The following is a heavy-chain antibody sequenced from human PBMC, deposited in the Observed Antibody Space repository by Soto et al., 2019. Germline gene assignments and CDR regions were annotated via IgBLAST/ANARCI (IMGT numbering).Heavy chain of an antibody. V-gene: IGHV1-69*01. CDR3: ARDRQYYDFWSAYYYYGMDV. J-gene: IGHJ6*02. CDR1: GGTFSSYA. D-gene: IGHD3-3*01. CDR2: IIPIFGTA. Sequence: QVQLVQSGAEVKKPGSSVKVSCKASGGTFSSYAISWVRQAPGQGLEWMGGIIPIFGTANYAQKFQGRVTMPADESTSTAYMELSSLRSEDTAVYYCARDRQYYDFWSAYYYYGMDVWGQGTTVTVSS.